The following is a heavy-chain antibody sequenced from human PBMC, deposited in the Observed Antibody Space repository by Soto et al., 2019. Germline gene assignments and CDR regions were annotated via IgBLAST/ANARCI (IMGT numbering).Heavy chain of an antibody. V-gene: IGHV1-69*13. J-gene: IGHJ6*02. Sequence: SVKVSCKASGGTFSSYAISWVRQAPGQGLEWMGGIIPIFGTANYAQKFQGRVTITADESTSTAYMELSSLRSEDTAVYYCARDRRITGTTGYYYYYGMDVWGQGXTVTVYS. CDR3: ARDRRITGTTGYYYYYGMDV. CDR2: IIPIFGTA. CDR1: GGTFSSYA. D-gene: IGHD1-20*01.